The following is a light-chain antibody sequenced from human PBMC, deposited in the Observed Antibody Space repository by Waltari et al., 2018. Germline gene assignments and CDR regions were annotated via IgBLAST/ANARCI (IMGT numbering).Light chain of an antibody. J-gene: IGKJ1*01. Sequence: TVLTQSPGTLSSSPGDRATLSCRASQSVGRSLAWYQQIPGQAPRLLIYGASSRATGIPDRFSGSGSGTDFSLTISRLEPEDFAVYFCQHYVRLPATFGQGTKVAI. CDR2: GAS. CDR3: QHYVRLPAT. V-gene: IGKV3-20*01. CDR1: QSVGRS.